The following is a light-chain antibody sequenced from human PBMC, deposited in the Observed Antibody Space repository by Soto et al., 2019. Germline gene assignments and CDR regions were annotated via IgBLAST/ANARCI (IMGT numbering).Light chain of an antibody. Sequence: QSALTQPASVSGSPGQSITISCTGTSSDVGGYNYVSWYQQHPGKAPKLMIYEVSNRPSGVSTLFSGSKSGNTASLTISGLQAEEEADYYCSSYTSSSTLVFGGGTKLTVL. CDR1: SSDVGGYNY. J-gene: IGLJ2*01. CDR3: SSYTSSSTLV. CDR2: EVS. V-gene: IGLV2-14*01.